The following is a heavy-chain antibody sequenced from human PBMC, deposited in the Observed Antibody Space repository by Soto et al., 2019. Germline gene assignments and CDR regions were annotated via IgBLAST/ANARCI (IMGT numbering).Heavy chain of an antibody. V-gene: IGHV3-30-3*01. Sequence: QVQLVESGGGVVQPGRSLRLSCAASGFTFSSYAMHWVRQAPGKGLEWVAVISYDGSNKYYADSVKGRFTISRDNSKNTLYLKMNCLRAEDTAAYYCARDPMGRYYGSGSYYFDYWGQGTLVTVSS. CDR1: GFTFSSYA. J-gene: IGHJ4*02. CDR2: ISYDGSNK. CDR3: ARDPMGRYYGSGSYYFDY. D-gene: IGHD3-10*01.